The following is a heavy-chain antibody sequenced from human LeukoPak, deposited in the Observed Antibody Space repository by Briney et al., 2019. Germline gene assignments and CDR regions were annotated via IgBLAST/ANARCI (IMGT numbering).Heavy chain of an antibody. J-gene: IGHJ5*02. CDR1: GFTFSNYW. CDR3: VRGYCSATSCYFSSSYSWFDP. D-gene: IGHD2-2*01. CDR2: ILSDGSST. Sequence: GGSLRLTCAASGFTFSNYWMHWVRQTPGKGLVWVSRILSDGSSTNYADSVKGRFTVSRDNAQNTLYLQMNSLRAEDTAVYYCVRGYCSATSCYFSSSYSWFDPWGQGTLVTVSS. V-gene: IGHV3-74*01.